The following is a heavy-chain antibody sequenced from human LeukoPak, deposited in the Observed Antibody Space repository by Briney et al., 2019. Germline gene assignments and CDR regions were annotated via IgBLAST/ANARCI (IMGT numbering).Heavy chain of an antibody. J-gene: IGHJ6*02. Sequence: PSETLSLTCTVSGGSISSYYWSWIRQPPGKGLEWIGYIYYSGSTNYNPSLKSRVTISVDTSKNQFSLELSSVTAADTAVYYCAREIAARPYHYYGMDVWGQGTTVTVSS. CDR3: AREIAARPYHYYGMDV. V-gene: IGHV4-59*01. D-gene: IGHD6-6*01. CDR2: IYYSGST. CDR1: GGSISSYY.